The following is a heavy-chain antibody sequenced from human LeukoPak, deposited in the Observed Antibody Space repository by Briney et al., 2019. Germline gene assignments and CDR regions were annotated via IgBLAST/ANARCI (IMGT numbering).Heavy chain of an antibody. CDR1: GYSFTSYW. CDR3: ARLTLPLGRFGEFFLGTPYYFDY. D-gene: IGHD3-10*01. Sequence: GESLKISCKGSGYSFTSYWIGWVRQMPGKGLEWMGIIYPGDSDTRYSPSFQGQVTISADKSISTAYLQWSSLKASDTAMYYCARLTLPLGRFGEFFLGTPYYFDYWGQGTLVTVSS. V-gene: IGHV5-51*01. J-gene: IGHJ4*02. CDR2: IYPGDSDT.